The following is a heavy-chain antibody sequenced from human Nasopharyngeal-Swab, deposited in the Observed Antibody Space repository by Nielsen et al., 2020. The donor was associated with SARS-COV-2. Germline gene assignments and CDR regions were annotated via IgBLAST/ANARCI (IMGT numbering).Heavy chain of an antibody. CDR3: ARAGTYYDFWSGSPGGMDV. D-gene: IGHD3-3*01. CDR2: MNPNSGNT. Sequence: ASVKVSCKASGYTFTSYEINWVRQATGQGLEWMGWMNPNSGNTGYAQKFQGRVTMTRNTSISTAYMELSSLRSEDTAVYYCARAGTYYDFWSGSPGGMDVWGQGTTVTVSS. CDR1: GYTFTSYE. V-gene: IGHV1-8*01. J-gene: IGHJ6*02.